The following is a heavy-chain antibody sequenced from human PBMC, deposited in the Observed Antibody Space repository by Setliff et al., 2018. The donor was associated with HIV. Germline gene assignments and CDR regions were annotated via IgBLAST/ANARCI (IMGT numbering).Heavy chain of an antibody. CDR3: ARKRRDYCGSGSYFGFYFYYHMDV. CDR1: GYTFSAYY. V-gene: IGHV1-2*02. J-gene: IGHJ6*03. D-gene: IGHD3-10*01. Sequence: ASVKVSCKASGYTFSAYYIHWVRQAPGQGLEWMGWMNPNSGGANSARMFQGKINMTRDSSINTAYLELSNLTYDDSAIYYCARKRRDYCGSGSYFGFYFYYHMDVWGQGTTVTVSS. CDR2: MNPNSGGA.